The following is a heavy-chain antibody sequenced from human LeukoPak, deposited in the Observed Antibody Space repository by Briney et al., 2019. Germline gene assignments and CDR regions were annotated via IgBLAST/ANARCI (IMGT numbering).Heavy chain of an antibody. CDR3: AKGKYYLDY. V-gene: IGHV3-30*18. CDR2: ISYDGSNK. CDR1: GFIFNDYY. J-gene: IGHJ4*02. Sequence: GGSLRLSCAASGFIFNDYYIDWVRQAPGKGLEWVAVISYDGSNKYYADSVKGRFTISRDNSKNTLYLQMNSLRAEDTAVYYCAKGKYYLDYWGQGTLVTVSS.